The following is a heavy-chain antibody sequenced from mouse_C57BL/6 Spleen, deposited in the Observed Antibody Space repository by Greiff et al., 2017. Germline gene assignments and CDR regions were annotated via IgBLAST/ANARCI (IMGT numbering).Heavy chain of an antibody. CDR3: ARDSSGYPDY. CDR1: GYTFTSYT. V-gene: IGHV1-4*01. Sequence: QVQLQQSGAELARPGASVKMSCKASGYTFTSYTMHWVKQRPGQGLEWIGYINPSSGYTKYNQKFKDKATLTADKSSSPAYMQLSSLTAEDSAVYYCARDSSGYPDYWGQGTTLTVSS. D-gene: IGHD3-2*02. CDR2: INPSSGYT. J-gene: IGHJ2*01.